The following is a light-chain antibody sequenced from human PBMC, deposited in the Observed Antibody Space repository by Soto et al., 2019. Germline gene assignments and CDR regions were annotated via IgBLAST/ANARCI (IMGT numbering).Light chain of an antibody. CDR1: QNIHTN. CDR2: GAS. Sequence: EIVITKSPVTLSVSTRERATLSCRAGQNIHTNLAWYQQKPGQAPRLLFYGASTGATGLPARFSGSGSGTEFTLTINSLQAEDCAVYYCQQDSNLPRTFGQGTRLEIK. V-gene: IGKV3-15*01. J-gene: IGKJ5*01. CDR3: QQDSNLPRT.